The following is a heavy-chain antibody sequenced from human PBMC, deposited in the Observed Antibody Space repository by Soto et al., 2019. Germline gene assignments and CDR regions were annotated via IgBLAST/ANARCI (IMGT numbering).Heavy chain of an antibody. CDR3: ARAGYTTDLDY. Sequence: EVQVVESGGGLVKPGGSLRLSCAASGFTFSSYSMNWVRQAPGKGLEWVSSITSSSSSIYYADSVKGRFTISRDNAKKLLYLQMNSLRAEDTAVYYCARAGYTTDLDYWGQGTLVTVSS. CDR1: GFTFSSYS. D-gene: IGHD5-12*01. J-gene: IGHJ4*02. CDR2: ITSSSSSI. V-gene: IGHV3-21*01.